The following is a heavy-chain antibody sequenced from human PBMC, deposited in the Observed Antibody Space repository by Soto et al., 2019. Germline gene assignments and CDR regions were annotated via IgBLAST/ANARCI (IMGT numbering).Heavy chain of an antibody. CDR3: ARKRGIAGRLPWFDP. CDR1: GYTFTSYD. D-gene: IGHD6-6*01. J-gene: IGHJ5*02. Sequence: QVQLVQSGAEVKKPGASVKVSCKASGYTFTSYDINWVRQATGQGLEWVGGMNPNSGNTGYAQKFQGRVTMTRNTSIRTADMELRSIRSEDTAVYYCARKRGIAGRLPWFDPWGQGTLVTVSS. CDR2: MNPNSGNT. V-gene: IGHV1-8*01.